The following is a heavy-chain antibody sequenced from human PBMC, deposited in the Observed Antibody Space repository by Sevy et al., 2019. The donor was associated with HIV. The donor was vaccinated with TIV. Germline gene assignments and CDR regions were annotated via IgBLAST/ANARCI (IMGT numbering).Heavy chain of an antibody. V-gene: IGHV3-33*03. Sequence: GGSLRLSCAASGFNFNPYAMHWVRQAPGKGLEWVATISSDGSKKDYADSVKGRFTISRDNSKNTMNLQMNSLRVDDTAVYYCAKVGYYYDSTARDWFDPWGQGTLVTVSS. D-gene: IGHD3-22*01. CDR1: GFNFNPYA. CDR2: ISSDGSKK. CDR3: AKVGYYYDSTARDWFDP. J-gene: IGHJ5*02.